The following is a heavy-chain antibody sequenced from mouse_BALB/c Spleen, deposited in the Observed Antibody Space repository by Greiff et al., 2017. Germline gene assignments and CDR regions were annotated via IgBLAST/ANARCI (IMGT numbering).Heavy chain of an antibody. CDR1: GFNIKDTY. J-gene: IGHJ4*01. Sequence: VQLKESGAELVKPGASVKLSCTASGFNIKDTYMHWVKQRPEQGLEWIGRIDPANGNTKYDPEFQGQATITADTSSNTACLQLSSLASEDTAVYYCARTYYYGSSYAMDYGSQGASVTVSS. V-gene: IGHV14-3*02. CDR3: ARTYYYGSSYAMDY. CDR2: IDPANGNT. D-gene: IGHD1-1*01.